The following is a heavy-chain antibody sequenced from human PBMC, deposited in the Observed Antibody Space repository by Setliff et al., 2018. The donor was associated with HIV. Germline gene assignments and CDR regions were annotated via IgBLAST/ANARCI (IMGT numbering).Heavy chain of an antibody. CDR2: IHPVDSDT. V-gene: IGHV5-51*01. Sequence: PGESLTISCQGSGYSFTSNWVGWVRQMPGKGLEWMGIIHPVDSDTRYSPSFQGQVTISADKSISTAYLQWSTLKASDTAIYYCARHRHTAAGTLDAFDIWGQGTVVTVSS. D-gene: IGHD6-13*01. CDR1: GYSFTSNW. CDR3: ARHRHTAAGTLDAFDI. J-gene: IGHJ3*02.